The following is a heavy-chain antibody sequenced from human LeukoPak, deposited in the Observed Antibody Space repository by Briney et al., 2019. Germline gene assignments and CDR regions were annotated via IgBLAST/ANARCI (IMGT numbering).Heavy chain of an antibody. D-gene: IGHD2-2*01. CDR3: AKDPIVVVPAVNAVDY. Sequence: GGSLRLSCAASGFTFSSYAMHWVRQAPGKGLEWVAVISYDGSNKYYADSVKGRFTISRDNSKNTLYLQMNSLRAEDTAVYYCAKDPIVVVPAVNAVDYWGQGTLVTVSS. CDR1: GFTFSSYA. V-gene: IGHV3-30*04. J-gene: IGHJ4*02. CDR2: ISYDGSNK.